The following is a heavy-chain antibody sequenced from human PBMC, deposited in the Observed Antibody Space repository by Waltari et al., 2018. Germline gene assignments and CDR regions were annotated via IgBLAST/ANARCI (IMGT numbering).Heavy chain of an antibody. CDR2: IIPIFGTA. V-gene: IGHV1-69*05. CDR1: GGTFSSYA. CDR3: ARTTRRSTIFGVVPALPGY. Sequence: QVQLVQSGAEVKKPGSSVKVSCKASGGTFSSYAISWVRQAPGQGLEWMGGIIPIFGTANYAQKFQGRVTITTDESTSTAYMELSSLRSEDTAVYYCARTTRRSTIFGVVPALPGYWGQGTLVTVSS. D-gene: IGHD3-3*01. J-gene: IGHJ4*02.